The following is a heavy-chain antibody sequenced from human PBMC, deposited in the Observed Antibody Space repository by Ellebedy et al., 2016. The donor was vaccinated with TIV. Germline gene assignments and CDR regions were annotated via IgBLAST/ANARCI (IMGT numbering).Heavy chain of an antibody. CDR1: GFLFSSYA. D-gene: IGHD2-2*01. V-gene: IGHV3-30*15. CDR2: ISYDGSTK. Sequence: GESLKISCAASGFLFSSYAMHWVRQAPGKGLEWVAVISYDGSTKYYADSVKGRFTISRDISKNTLYLQMSSLRPEDTAVYYCTRDLGDCSTTSCWTSGYWGQGTLVTVSS. CDR3: TRDLGDCSTTSCWTSGY. J-gene: IGHJ4*02.